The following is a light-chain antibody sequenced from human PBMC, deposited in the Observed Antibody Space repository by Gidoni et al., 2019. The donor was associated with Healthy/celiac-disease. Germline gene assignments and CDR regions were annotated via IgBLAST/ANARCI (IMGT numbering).Light chain of an antibody. Sequence: DIQMTQSPSTLSASVGDRVTITCRASQSISSWLAWYQQKPGKAPKLLIYKASSLESGVPSRFSGSGSGTEFTLTISSLQPDDFATYYCQQYNSYWTFXQXPKVEIK. CDR3: QQYNSYWT. J-gene: IGKJ1*01. CDR1: QSISSW. V-gene: IGKV1-5*03. CDR2: KAS.